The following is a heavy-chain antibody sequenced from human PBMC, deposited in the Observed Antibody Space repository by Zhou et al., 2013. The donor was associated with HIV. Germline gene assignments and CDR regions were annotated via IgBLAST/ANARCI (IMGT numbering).Heavy chain of an antibody. CDR3: ARVIHDSYVRPGPLGY. J-gene: IGHJ4*02. V-gene: IGHV1-18*01. Sequence: QVQLVQSGPEVKKPGASVKVSCKTSGYTFNSYAITWVRQAPGQGLEWMGWSSVSNGNTNYAQKFQGRVTMTTDTSTSIAYMELRSLRSDDTAVYYCARVIHDSYVRPGPLGYWGQGALVTVSS. D-gene: IGHD2-21*02. CDR2: SSVSNGNT. CDR1: GYTFNSYA.